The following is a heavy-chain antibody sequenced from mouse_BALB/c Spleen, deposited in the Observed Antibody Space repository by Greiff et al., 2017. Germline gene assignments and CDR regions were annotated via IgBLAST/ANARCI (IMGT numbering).Heavy chain of an antibody. CDR1: GFTFTDYY. V-gene: IGHV7-3*02. Sequence: EVQRVESGGGLVQPGGSLRLSCATSGFTFTDYYMSWVRQPPGKALEWLGFIRNKANGYTTEYSASVKGRFTISRDNSQSILYLQMNTLRAEDSATYYCARDHYYAYWGQGTLVTVSA. CDR3: ARDHYYAY. CDR2: IRNKANGYTT. D-gene: IGHD1-2*01. J-gene: IGHJ3*01.